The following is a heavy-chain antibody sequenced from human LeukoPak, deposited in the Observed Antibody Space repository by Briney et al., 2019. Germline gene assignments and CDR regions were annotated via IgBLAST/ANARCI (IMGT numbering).Heavy chain of an antibody. V-gene: IGHV3-33*01. D-gene: IGHD1-26*01. CDR2: IWYDGSNK. CDR1: GFTFSSYG. J-gene: IGHJ3*02. Sequence: GGSLRLSCAASGFTFSSYGMHWVRQAPGKGLEWVAVIWYDGSNKYYADSVKGRFTISRDNSKNTLYLQMNSLRAEDTAVYYCARDKGIVAPHDAFDIWGQGTMVTVSS. CDR3: ARDKGIVAPHDAFDI.